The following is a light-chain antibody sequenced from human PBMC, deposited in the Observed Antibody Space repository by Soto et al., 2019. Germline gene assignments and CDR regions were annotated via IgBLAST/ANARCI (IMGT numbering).Light chain of an antibody. CDR1: SSNIGGNT. Sequence: QSVLTQSPSASGTPGQRVTISCSGSSSNIGGNTVNWYQQLPGTAPKLLIFFSSHRPSGVPDRFSGSKSGSSASLAISGLQSEDEANDYCAAWDDSLNGVVFGGGTKLTVL. V-gene: IGLV1-44*01. J-gene: IGLJ2*01. CDR3: AAWDDSLNGVV. CDR2: FSS.